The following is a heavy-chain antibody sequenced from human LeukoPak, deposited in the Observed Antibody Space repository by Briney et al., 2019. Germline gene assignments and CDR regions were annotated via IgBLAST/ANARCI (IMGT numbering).Heavy chain of an antibody. CDR2: INPNDGDT. V-gene: IGHV1-2*02. CDR3: ARANFLYCSSSTCLFDY. D-gene: IGHD2-2*01. Sequence: GASVKVSCKASRYTFTDYYLHWVRQAPGQGLEWMGWINPNDGDTNYAQKFQGRVTMTRDTSISTAHMEVSRLRSDDTAVYYCARANFLYCSSSTCLFDYWGQGTLVTVSS. CDR1: RYTFTDYY. J-gene: IGHJ4*02.